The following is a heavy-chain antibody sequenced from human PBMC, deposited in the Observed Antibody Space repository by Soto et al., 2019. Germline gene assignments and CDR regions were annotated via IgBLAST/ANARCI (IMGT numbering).Heavy chain of an antibody. CDR1: GGSFTTYT. V-gene: IGHV1-69*02. J-gene: IGHJ4*02. Sequence: QVQLVQSGAEVKKPGSSVKVSCKASGGSFTTYTFAWVRQAPGQGLEWMGRIIPILGIANYAQNFLGRVTITADKFTNTVYMELGSLGSDDTALYYCATTRGPSTMLRGVRPFDYWGQGTLVTVSS. CDR2: IIPILGIA. CDR3: ATTRGPSTMLRGVRPFDY. D-gene: IGHD3-10*01.